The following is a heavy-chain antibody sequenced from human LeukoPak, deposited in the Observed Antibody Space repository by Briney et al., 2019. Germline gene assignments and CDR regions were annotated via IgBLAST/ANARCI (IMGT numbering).Heavy chain of an antibody. CDR3: ARDQDYGDPYYYYYMDV. CDR1: GFTISSYS. Sequence: PGGSLRLSCAASGFTISSYSMNWVRQAPGKGLEWVSSISSSSSYIYYADSVKGRFTISRDNAKNSLYLQMNSLRAEDTAVYYCARDQDYGDPYYYYYMDVWGKGTTVTISS. J-gene: IGHJ6*03. CDR2: ISSSSSYI. D-gene: IGHD4-17*01. V-gene: IGHV3-21*01.